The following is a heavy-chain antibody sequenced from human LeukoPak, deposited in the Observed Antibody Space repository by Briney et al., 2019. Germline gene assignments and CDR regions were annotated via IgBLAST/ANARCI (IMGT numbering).Heavy chain of an antibody. D-gene: IGHD6-13*01. V-gene: IGHV3-30*18. CDR1: GFTFRNHG. J-gene: IGHJ4*02. CDR3: AKDLEVAAAAYYFDY. Sequence: GGSLRLSCAASGFTFRNHGMHWVRQAPCKGLEWVAVISDDGTDIHYADSVKGRFTISRDNSKNTLYLQMNSLRVEDTAVYNCAKDLEVAAAAYYFDYWGQGTLVTVSS. CDR2: ISDDGTDI.